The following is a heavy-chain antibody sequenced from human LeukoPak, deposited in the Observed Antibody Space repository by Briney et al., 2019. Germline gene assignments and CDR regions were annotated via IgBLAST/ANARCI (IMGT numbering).Heavy chain of an antibody. J-gene: IGHJ4*02. V-gene: IGHV3-48*03. Sequence: GSLRLSCAASGFTFSSYEMNWVRQAPGKGLEWVSYISSSGTTIYYADSVKGRFTISRDNAKNSLYLQMNSLRAEDTAVYYCAKDPLIGYSSGWSKDYWGQGTLVTVSS. CDR2: ISSSGTTI. CDR3: AKDPLIGYSSGWSKDY. D-gene: IGHD6-19*01. CDR1: GFTFSSYE.